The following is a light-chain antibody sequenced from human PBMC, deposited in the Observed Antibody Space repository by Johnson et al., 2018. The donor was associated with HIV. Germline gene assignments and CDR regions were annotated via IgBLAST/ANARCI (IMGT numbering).Light chain of an antibody. CDR1: SSNIGSNY. J-gene: IGLJ1*01. CDR3: GTWDSSLNAYV. V-gene: IGLV1-51*02. CDR2: ENN. Sequence: QSVLTQSPSVSAAPGQKVTISCSGSSSNIGSNYVSWYQQLPGTAPKLLIFENNKRPSGIPDRFSGSKSGTSATLGITGLQTGDEADYYCGTWDSSLNAYVFGAATKVAVL.